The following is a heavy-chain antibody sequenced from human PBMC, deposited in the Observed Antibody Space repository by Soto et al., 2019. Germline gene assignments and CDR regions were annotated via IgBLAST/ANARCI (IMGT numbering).Heavy chain of an antibody. J-gene: IGHJ4*02. D-gene: IGHD1-26*01. V-gene: IGHV4-31*03. Sequence: PSETLSLTCTVSGGSISSGGYYWSWIRQHPGKGLEWIGYIYCSESTYYNPSLKSRVTISVDTSKNQFSLKLSSVTAADTAVYYCARERGTNAGIVGATTSPIDYWGQGTLVTVSS. CDR1: GGSISSGGYY. CDR3: ARERGTNAGIVGATTSPIDY. CDR2: IYCSEST.